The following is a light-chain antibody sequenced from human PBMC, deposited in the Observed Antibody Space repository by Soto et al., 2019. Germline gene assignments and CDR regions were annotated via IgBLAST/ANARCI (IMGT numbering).Light chain of an antibody. CDR3: QKCNSAPFT. V-gene: IGKV1-27*01. J-gene: IGKJ3*01. CDR1: QGIYNY. CDR2: AAS. Sequence: DTQMTQSPSSLSASVGDRVTITCRASQGIYNYLAWYQQKPGKVPKILIYAASSLVSGVPSRFSGSGSGTDFTLTISSLQPEDVATDYCQKCNSAPFTFGPGTKVDIK.